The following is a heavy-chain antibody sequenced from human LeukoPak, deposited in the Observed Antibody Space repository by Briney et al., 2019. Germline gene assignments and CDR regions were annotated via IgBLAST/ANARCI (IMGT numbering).Heavy chain of an antibody. CDR2: INPNSGGT. D-gene: IGHD5-18*01. CDR3: SRVGGKGSSYRYDLDY. J-gene: IGHJ4*02. CDR1: GYTFTGYY. Sequence: ASVKVSCKASGYTFTGYYMHWVRQATGQGLEWMGWINPNSGGTNYAQKFQGRVTMTRDTSISTAYMELSRLRSDDTAVYYCSRVGGKGSSYRYDLDYWGQGTLVTVSS. V-gene: IGHV1-2*02.